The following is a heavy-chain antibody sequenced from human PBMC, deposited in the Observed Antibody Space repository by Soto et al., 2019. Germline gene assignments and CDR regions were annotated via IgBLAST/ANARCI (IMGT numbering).Heavy chain of an antibody. CDR3: AREPMLASCAEVDSAADGMDV. D-gene: IGHD6-25*01. Sequence: GGSLRLSCAASGFTFSSYGMHWVRQAPGKGLEWVAVIWYDGSNKYYADSVKGRFTISRDNSKNQLYLQMNSLRAEDKAVYYCAREPMLASCAEVDSAADGMDVWGQGTTVTVSS. J-gene: IGHJ6*02. V-gene: IGHV3-33*01. CDR2: IWYDGSNK. CDR1: GFTFSSYG.